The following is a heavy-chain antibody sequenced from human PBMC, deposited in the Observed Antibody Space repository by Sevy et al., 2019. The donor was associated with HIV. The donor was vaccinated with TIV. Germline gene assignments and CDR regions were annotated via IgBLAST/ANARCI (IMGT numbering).Heavy chain of an antibody. CDR1: GGSISSYY. D-gene: IGHD2-2*01. Sequence: SETLSLTCTVSGGSISSYYWSWIRQPPGKGLEWIGYIYYSGSTNYNPSLKSRVTISVDTSKNQFSLKLSSVTAADTAVHYCARDSIVVVPAARAPYYYYMDVWGKGTTVTVSS. J-gene: IGHJ6*03. CDR3: ARDSIVVVPAARAPYYYYMDV. V-gene: IGHV4-59*01. CDR2: IYYSGST.